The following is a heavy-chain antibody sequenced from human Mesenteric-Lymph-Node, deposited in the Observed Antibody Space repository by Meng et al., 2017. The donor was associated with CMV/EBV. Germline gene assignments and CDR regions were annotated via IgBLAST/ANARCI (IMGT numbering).Heavy chain of an antibody. CDR1: GFTFSSYS. CDR3: ARGSTTSYFDL. J-gene: IGHJ4*02. V-gene: IGHV3-21*01. D-gene: IGHD1-1*01. CDR2: ISDSSTYI. Sequence: GGSLRLSCAASGFTFSSYSMSWVRQAPGKGLEWVSSISDSSTYIYYADSVKGRFTISRDNAKNSLYLQMNSLRAEDTAVYYCARGSTTSYFDLWGQGTLVTVSS.